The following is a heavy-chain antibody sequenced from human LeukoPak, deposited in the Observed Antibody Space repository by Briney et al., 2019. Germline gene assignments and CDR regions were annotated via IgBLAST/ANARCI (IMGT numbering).Heavy chain of an antibody. D-gene: IGHD3-22*01. Sequence: QPGGSLRRSCAASGFTFSSYAMSWVRQAPGKGLEWVSAISGSGGSTYYADSVKGRFTISRDNSKNTLYLQMNSLRAEDTAVYYCAKDTVQLYYYDSSGPTFDPWGQGTLVTVSS. CDR2: ISGSGGST. V-gene: IGHV3-23*01. CDR1: GFTFSSYA. J-gene: IGHJ5*02. CDR3: AKDTVQLYYYDSSGPTFDP.